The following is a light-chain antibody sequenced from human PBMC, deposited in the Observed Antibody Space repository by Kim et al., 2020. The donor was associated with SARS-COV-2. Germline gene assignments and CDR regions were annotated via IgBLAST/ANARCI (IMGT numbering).Light chain of an antibody. CDR1: KLGDKY. J-gene: IGLJ1*01. CDR3: QAWDSSTAV. CDR2: QDS. Sequence: VSPGQTASIACSGDKLGDKYACWYQQKPGQSPVLVIYQDSKRPSGIPERFSGSNSGNTATLTISGTQAMDEADYYCQAWDSSTAVFGTGTKVTVL. V-gene: IGLV3-1*01.